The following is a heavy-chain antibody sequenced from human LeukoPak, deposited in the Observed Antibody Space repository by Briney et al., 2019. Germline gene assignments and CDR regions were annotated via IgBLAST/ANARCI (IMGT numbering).Heavy chain of an antibody. V-gene: IGHV3-30*02. CDR1: GFTFSSYG. D-gene: IGHD5-18*01. CDR3: AKERDTAMVTVDY. CDR2: IRYDGSNK. J-gene: IGHJ4*02. Sequence: GGSLRLSCAASGFTFSSYGMHWVRQAPSKGLEWVAFIRYDGSNKYYADSVKGRFTISRDNSKNTLYLQMNSLRAEDTAVYYCAKERDTAMVTVDYWGQGTLVTVSS.